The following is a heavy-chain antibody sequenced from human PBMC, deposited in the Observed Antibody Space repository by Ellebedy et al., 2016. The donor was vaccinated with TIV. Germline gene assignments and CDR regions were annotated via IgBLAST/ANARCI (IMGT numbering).Heavy chain of an antibody. V-gene: IGHV1-2*02. D-gene: IGHD3-22*01. CDR3: ASMNYDSSGYYYFDY. CDR1: RYTFTDYY. J-gene: IGHJ4*02. CDR2: INPNSGGP. Sequence: ASVKVSXKTSRYTFTDYYIHWLRQAPEQGLEWMGWINPNSGGPRYAQRFQGRVTMTRDTSISTAYMELSNLRSEDTAVYYCASMNYDSSGYYYFDYWGQGTLVTVSS.